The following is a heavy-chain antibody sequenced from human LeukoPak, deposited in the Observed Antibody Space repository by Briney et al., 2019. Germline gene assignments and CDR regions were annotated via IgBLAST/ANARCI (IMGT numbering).Heavy chain of an antibody. V-gene: IGHV3-20*04. Sequence: GGSLRLSCAASGFTFDDYGMSWVRQAPGKGLEWVSGTNWNGGSTGYADSVKGRFTISRDNAKNSLYLQMNSLRAEDTALYYCARDGRGSYYDYYYMDVWGKGTTVTVSS. CDR2: TNWNGGST. CDR3: ARDGRGSYYDYYYMDV. CDR1: GFTFDDYG. J-gene: IGHJ6*03. D-gene: IGHD1-26*01.